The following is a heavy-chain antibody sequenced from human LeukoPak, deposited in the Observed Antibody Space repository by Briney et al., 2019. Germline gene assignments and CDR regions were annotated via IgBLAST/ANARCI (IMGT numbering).Heavy chain of an antibody. CDR1: GFTFSSYA. CDR3: AKDMGYDSSGYDFDY. CDR2: ISGSGGST. J-gene: IGHJ4*02. D-gene: IGHD3-22*01. V-gene: IGHV3-23*01. Sequence: PGGSPRLSCAASGFTFSSYAMSWVRQAPGKGLEWVSAISGSGGSTYYADSVKGRFTISRDNSKNTLYLQMNSLRAEDTAVYYCAKDMGYDSSGYDFDYWGQGTLVTVSS.